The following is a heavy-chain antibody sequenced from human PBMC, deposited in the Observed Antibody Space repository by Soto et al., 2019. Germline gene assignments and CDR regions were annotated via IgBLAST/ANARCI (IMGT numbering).Heavy chain of an antibody. CDR3: ARHTRLAVATYDY. V-gene: IGHV4-39*01. CDR2: IYYSGST. Sequence: LTCTVSGGSISSSSYYWGWIRQPPGKGLEWIGSIYYSGSTYYNPSLKSRVTISVDTSKNQFSLKLSSVTAADTAVYYCARHTRLAVATYDYWGQGTLVTVSS. D-gene: IGHD6-19*01. J-gene: IGHJ4*02. CDR1: GGSISSSSYY.